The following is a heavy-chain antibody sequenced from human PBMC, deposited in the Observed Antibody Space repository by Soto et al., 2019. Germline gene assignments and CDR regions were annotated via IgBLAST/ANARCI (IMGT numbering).Heavy chain of an antibody. Sequence: QVQLVQSGAEVRKPGSSVKVSCKASGGTFRTYTINWVRQDPGQGLEWMGTIIPILGITNYAQKFQGRVTFTADNCSSXTXRXXCILTSKDTGVYYWAKAGPVVEPVAKRLSYSWCDPCGQGTLVIV. J-gene: IGHJ5*02. CDR1: GGTFRTYT. CDR2: IIPILGIT. V-gene: IGHV1-69*02. D-gene: IGHD2-2*01. CDR3: AKAGPVVEPVAKRLSYSWCDP.